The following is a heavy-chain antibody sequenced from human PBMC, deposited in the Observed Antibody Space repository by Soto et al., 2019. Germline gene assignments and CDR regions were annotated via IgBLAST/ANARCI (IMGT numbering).Heavy chain of an antibody. CDR1: GFTFSSYG. CDR3: ARARGTPYYYDSRGYFDDY. Sequence: QVQLVESGGGVVQPGRSLRLSCAASGFTFSSYGMHWVRQAPGKGLEWVAVIWYDGSNKYYADSVKGRFTISRDNSKNTLYLQRNSLRAEDTAVYYCARARGTPYYYDSRGYFDDYWGQGTLVTVFS. CDR2: IWYDGSNK. V-gene: IGHV3-33*01. D-gene: IGHD3-22*01. J-gene: IGHJ4*02.